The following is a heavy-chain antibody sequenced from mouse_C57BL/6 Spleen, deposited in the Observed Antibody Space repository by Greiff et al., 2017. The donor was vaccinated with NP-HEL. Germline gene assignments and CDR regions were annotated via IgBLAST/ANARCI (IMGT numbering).Heavy chain of an antibody. J-gene: IGHJ3*01. CDR1: GYAFSSYW. CDR3: ARSGYDRAWFAY. D-gene: IGHD2-10*02. Sequence: QVQLKESGAELVKPGASVKISCKASGYAFSSYWMNWVKQRPGKGLEWIGQIYPGDGDTTYNGKFKGKATLTADKSSSPAYMQLSSLTSEDSAVYFCARSGYDRAWFAYWGQGTLVTVSA. V-gene: IGHV1-80*01. CDR2: IYPGDGDT.